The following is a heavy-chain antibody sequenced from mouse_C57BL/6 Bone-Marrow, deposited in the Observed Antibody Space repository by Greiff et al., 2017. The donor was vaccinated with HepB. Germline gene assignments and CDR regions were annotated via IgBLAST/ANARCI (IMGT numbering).Heavy chain of an antibody. Sequence: QVQLQQPGAELVKPGASVKLSCKASGYTFTSYWMHWVKQRPGQGLEWIGMIHPNSGSTNYNEKFKSKATLTVDKSSSTAYMQLSSLTSEDSAVYYCARDYGNLDYYAMDYWGQGTSVTVSS. CDR3: ARDYGNLDYYAMDY. CDR1: GYTFTSYW. J-gene: IGHJ4*01. V-gene: IGHV1-64*01. D-gene: IGHD2-1*01. CDR2: IHPNSGST.